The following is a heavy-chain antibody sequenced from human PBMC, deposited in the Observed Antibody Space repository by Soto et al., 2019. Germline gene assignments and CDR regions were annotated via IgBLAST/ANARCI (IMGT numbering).Heavy chain of an antibody. CDR2: SSGSGGST. V-gene: IGHV3-23*01. J-gene: IGHJ4*02. D-gene: IGHD1-26*01. CDR3: ASQRGTWAHLPNYY. CDR1: GFTFSSYA. Sequence: GGSLRLSCAASGFTFSSYAMSWVRQAPGKGLEWVSASSGSGGSTYYADSVKGRLTISRDNSKNTLYLQMNSLRAEDTAVYYCASQRGTWAHLPNYYWGQGTLVTVSS.